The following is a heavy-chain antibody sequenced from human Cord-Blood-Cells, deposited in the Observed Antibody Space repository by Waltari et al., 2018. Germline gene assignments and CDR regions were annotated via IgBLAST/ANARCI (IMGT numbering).Heavy chain of an antibody. V-gene: IGHV3-30*02. Sequence: CAASGFTFSSYGMHWIRPAPGKGLESGAFIRYDGSNKYYADSVKGRFTISRDNSKNTLYLQMNSLRAEDTAVYYCAKAPNPGNWFDPWGQGTLVTVSS. J-gene: IGHJ5*02. CDR2: IRYDGSNK. CDR3: AKAPNPGNWFDP. CDR1: GFTFSSYG.